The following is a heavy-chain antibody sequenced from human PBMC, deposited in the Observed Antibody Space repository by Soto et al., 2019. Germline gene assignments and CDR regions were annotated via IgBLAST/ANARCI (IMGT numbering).Heavy chain of an antibody. CDR3: ACAGLVPRYYYHYGMDV. CDR2: IKQDGSET. D-gene: IGHD6-19*01. J-gene: IGHJ6*02. CDR1: GFTFSSYW. V-gene: IGHV3-7*03. Sequence: PGGSLRLSCAASGFTFSSYWMSWVRQAPGKGLEWLANIKQDGSETYYVHSVKGRFTISRDNAKNSLYLQMNSLRAEDTAVYYCACAGLVPRYYYHYGMDVWGQGAPVTVSS.